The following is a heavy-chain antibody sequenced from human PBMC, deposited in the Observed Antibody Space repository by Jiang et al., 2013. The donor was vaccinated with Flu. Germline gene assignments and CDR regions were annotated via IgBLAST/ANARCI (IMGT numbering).Heavy chain of an antibody. J-gene: IGHJ4*02. V-gene: IGHV5-51*01. CDR2: IYPGDSDT. CDR3: ARHGLGFRTGYPNFDY. D-gene: IGHD1-1*01. CDR1: GYSFTSYW. Sequence: GAEVKKPGESVKISCKASGYSFTSYWIGWVRQMPGKGLEWMGIIYPGDSDTRYSPSFQGQVTMSADKSISTAYLQWSSLKASDTAMYYCARHGLGFRTGYPNFDYWGQGILVTVSS.